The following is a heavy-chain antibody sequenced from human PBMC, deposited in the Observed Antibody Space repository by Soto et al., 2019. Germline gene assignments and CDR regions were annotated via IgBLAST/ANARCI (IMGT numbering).Heavy chain of an antibody. CDR3: ARASLNKDSFLEWSILYYYMDV. V-gene: IGHV4-59*13. Sequence: PSETLSLTCTVSGGSISSYYWSWIRQPPGKGLEWIGYIYYSGSTNHNPSLKSRVTISVDTSKNQFSLKLSSVTAADTAVYYCARASLNKDSFLEWSILYYYMDVWGKGTTVTVSS. J-gene: IGHJ6*03. CDR1: GGSISSYY. CDR2: IYYSGST. D-gene: IGHD3-3*02.